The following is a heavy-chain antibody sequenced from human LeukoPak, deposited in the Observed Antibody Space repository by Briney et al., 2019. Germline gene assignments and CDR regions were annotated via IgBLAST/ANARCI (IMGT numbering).Heavy chain of an antibody. CDR3: ARGERAWDYVWGSYRYTGIGY. V-gene: IGHV4-34*01. Sequence: MPSETLSLTCAVYGGSFSGYYWSWIRQPPGKGLEWIGEINHSGSTNYNPSLKSRVTISVGTSKNQFSLKLSSVTAADTAVYYCARGERAWDYVWGSYRYTGIGYWGQGTLVTVSS. CDR1: GGSFSGYY. J-gene: IGHJ4*02. D-gene: IGHD3-16*02. CDR2: INHSGST.